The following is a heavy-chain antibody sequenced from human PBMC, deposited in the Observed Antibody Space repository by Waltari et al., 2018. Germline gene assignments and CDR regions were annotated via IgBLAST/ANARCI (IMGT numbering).Heavy chain of an antibody. V-gene: IGHV5-51*01. CDR1: GYSFTTYW. D-gene: IGHD2-15*01. Sequence: VQLVQSGAEVKKTGESLKISCKGSGYSFTTYWIGWVRQMPGKGLEWMGIIYPGDSDTRYSPSFQGQVTISADRSISTAYLQWSSLKASDTAMYYCARTRRYCSGGSCYSGWFDPWGQGTLVTVSS. J-gene: IGHJ5*02. CDR3: ARTRRYCSGGSCYSGWFDP. CDR2: IYPGDSDT.